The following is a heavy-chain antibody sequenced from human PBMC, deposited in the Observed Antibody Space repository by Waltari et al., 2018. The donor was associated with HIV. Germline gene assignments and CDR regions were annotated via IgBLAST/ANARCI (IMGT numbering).Heavy chain of an antibody. J-gene: IGHJ4*02. CDR3: AKEGEYCSSTSCLNRYFDY. Sequence: QVQLVQSGAEVKKPGSSVKVSCKASGGTFRSYAISWVRQAPGQGLEWMGGIIPIFGTANYAQKFQGRVTITADESTSTAYMELSSLRSEDTAVYYCAKEGEYCSSTSCLNRYFDYWGQGTLVTVSS. V-gene: IGHV1-69*01. CDR2: IIPIFGTA. CDR1: GGTFRSYA. D-gene: IGHD2-2*01.